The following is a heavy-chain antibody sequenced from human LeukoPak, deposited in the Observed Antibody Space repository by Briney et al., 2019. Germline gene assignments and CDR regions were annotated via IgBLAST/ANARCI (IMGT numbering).Heavy chain of an antibody. J-gene: IGHJ1*01. D-gene: IGHD2-21*02. CDR3: AKDAAFRVTAGQYFQY. V-gene: IGHV3-23*01. CDR2: INGSGGSK. CDR1: GFTFSSYA. Sequence: PGGSLRLSCAASGFTFSSYAMSWVRQAPGKGLEWVSTINGSGGSKYYADSVKGRFTISRDNSKNTLYLQMNSLRAEDTAVYYCAKDAAFRVTAGQYFQYWGQGTLVTVSS.